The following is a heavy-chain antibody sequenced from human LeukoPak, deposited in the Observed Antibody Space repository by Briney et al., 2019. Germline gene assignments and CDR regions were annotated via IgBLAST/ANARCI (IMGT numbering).Heavy chain of an antibody. CDR1: GFTFSNYG. D-gene: IGHD2-2*01. J-gene: IGHJ6*04. CDR2: ISYDGSNK. CDR3: AKKLVPAAPLGFYYGMDV. Sequence: GGSLRLSCAASGFTFSNYGMHWVRQAPGKGLEWVAVISYDGSNKYYADSVKGRFTISRDNSKNAVYLQMNTLRAEDAAVYYCAKKLVPAAPLGFYYGMDVWGKGTTVTVSS. V-gene: IGHV3-30*18.